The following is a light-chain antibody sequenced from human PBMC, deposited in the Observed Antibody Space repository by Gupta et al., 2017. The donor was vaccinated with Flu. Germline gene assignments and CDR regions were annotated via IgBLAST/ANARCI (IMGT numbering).Light chain of an antibody. J-gene: IGLJ1*01. CDR1: SNIGSNT. V-gene: IGLV1-44*01. CDR3: AGWDDSLKGLYV. Sequence: SNIGSNTVDLYQHIPGTAPKLLIYDNGQRPSVVPDRFSGSKSVTSASLAISGLQSEDEADYYCAGWDDSLKGLYVVGTGTKVTVL. CDR2: DNG.